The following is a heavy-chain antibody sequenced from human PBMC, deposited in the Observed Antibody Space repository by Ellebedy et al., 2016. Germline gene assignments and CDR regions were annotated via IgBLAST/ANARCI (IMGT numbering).Heavy chain of an antibody. D-gene: IGHD2-2*01. CDR3: ARGHIVVVPAAAMSSYYYGMDV. J-gene: IGHJ6*02. Sequence: SVKVSXKASGGTFSSYAISWVRQAPRQGLEWMGGIIPIFGTANYAQKFQGRVTITADESTSTAYMELSSLRSEDTAVYYCARGHIVVVPAAAMSSYYYGMDVWGQGTTVTVSS. CDR2: IIPIFGTA. V-gene: IGHV1-69*13. CDR1: GGTFSSYA.